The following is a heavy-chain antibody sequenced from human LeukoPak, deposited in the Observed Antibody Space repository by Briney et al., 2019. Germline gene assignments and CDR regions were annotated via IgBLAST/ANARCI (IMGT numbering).Heavy chain of an antibody. V-gene: IGHV3-33*01. CDR2: IWYDGSNK. D-gene: IGHD1-26*01. CDR1: QFTFSNHG. CDR3: ARDREVSYFDY. J-gene: IGHJ4*02. Sequence: GGSLRLSCAASQFTFSNHGMHWVRQAPGKGLEWVAVIWYDGSNKYYADSVKGRFTISRDNSQNTLYLQMNSLRAEDTAVYYCARDREVSYFDYWGQGTQVTVSS.